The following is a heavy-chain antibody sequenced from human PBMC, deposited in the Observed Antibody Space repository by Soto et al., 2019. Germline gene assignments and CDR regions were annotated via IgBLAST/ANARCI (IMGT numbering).Heavy chain of an antibody. J-gene: IGHJ4*02. CDR2: IHSSGGT. V-gene: IGHV4-39*02. Sequence: SETLSLTCTVSGASIKSRNYFWGWIRQPPGKGLEFVGSIHSSGGTYYNPSLKSRVTVSVDLSNSHFSLSLKSLTATDTAVYYCGRLAEAATGHTDFDFWGQGTLVTISS. D-gene: IGHD2-15*01. CDR1: GASIKSRNYF. CDR3: GRLAEAATGHTDFDF.